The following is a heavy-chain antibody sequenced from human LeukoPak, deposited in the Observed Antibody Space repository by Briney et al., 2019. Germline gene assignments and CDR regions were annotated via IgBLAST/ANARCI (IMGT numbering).Heavy chain of an antibody. Sequence: GGSLRLSCAASGFTFSSYAMNWVRQAPGKGLEWVSTISSSGGTTYYADSVKGRFTISRDNSKNTLYLQMNSLRAEDTAVYYCAKAYVDCSSTSCSYDYWGQGTLVTVSS. CDR1: GFTFSSYA. J-gene: IGHJ4*02. D-gene: IGHD2-2*01. CDR2: ISSSGGTT. V-gene: IGHV3-23*01. CDR3: AKAYVDCSSTSCSYDY.